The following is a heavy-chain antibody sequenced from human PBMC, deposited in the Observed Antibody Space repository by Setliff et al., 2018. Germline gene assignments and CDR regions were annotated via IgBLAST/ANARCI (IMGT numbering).Heavy chain of an antibody. CDR3: AKDLFRPGGHRDFWTGYRPFES. CDR1: GFTFRIYW. V-gene: IGHV3-7*01. D-gene: IGHD3-3*01. CDR2: IKSDGSEQ. Sequence: PGGSLRLSCSASGFTFRIYWMSWVRQAPGKGLEWVANIKSDGSEQFYVDSVKGRFTISRDNAKSALYLQMNSLRGDDTAVYYCAKDLFRPGGHRDFWTGYRPFESWGRGTLVTVSS. J-gene: IGHJ4*02.